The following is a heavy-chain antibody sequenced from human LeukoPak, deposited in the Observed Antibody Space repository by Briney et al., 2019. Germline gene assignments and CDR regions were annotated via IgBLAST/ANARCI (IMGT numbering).Heavy chain of an antibody. Sequence: SETLSLTCAVYGGSFSNYYWSWIRQSPGKGLEWIGEINDSGTINYNPSLMSRVTISVDKSKNQFSLKLSSVNAADTAIYYCVFRYSSSFIYWGQGNLVTVSS. CDR2: INDSGTI. V-gene: IGHV4-34*01. J-gene: IGHJ4*02. D-gene: IGHD6-6*01. CDR1: GGSFSNYY. CDR3: VFRYSSSFIY.